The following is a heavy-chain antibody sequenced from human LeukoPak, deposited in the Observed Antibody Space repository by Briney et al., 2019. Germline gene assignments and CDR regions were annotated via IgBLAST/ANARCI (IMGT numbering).Heavy chain of an antibody. J-gene: IGHJ3*02. Sequence: SETLSLTCTVSGDSVSSSSHYYWGWIRQPPGKGLEWIASIHYSGGTYYNPSLKSRVTISIDTSKNQFSLKVSSVTAADTAVYYCARQGAAAVKARGAFDIWGQGTMVTVSS. CDR2: IHYSGGT. CDR1: GDSVSSSSHYY. V-gene: IGHV4-39*07. D-gene: IGHD6-13*01. CDR3: ARQGAAAVKARGAFDI.